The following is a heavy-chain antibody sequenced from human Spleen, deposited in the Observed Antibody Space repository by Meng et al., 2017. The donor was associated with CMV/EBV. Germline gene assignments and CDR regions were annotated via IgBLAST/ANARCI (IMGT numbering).Heavy chain of an antibody. Sequence: GESLKISCAASGFNLSNYWMHWVRQAPGKGLEWLSFISSSANTIDYADSVRGRFTISRDNAKNLVFLQMNRLRAEDTGLFYCARTSSARKAFDFWGQGTTVTVSS. J-gene: IGHJ3*01. V-gene: IGHV3-48*04. CDR1: GFNLSNYW. CDR2: ISSSANTI. CDR3: ARTSSARKAFDF.